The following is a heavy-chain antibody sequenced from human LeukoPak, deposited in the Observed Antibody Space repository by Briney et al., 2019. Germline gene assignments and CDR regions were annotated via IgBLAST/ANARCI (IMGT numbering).Heavy chain of an antibody. J-gene: IGHJ4*02. D-gene: IGHD5-18*01. CDR1: DFPFSSYE. V-gene: IGHV3-48*03. CDR2: IISSGSTI. Sequence: LLLSCAASDFPFSSYEMNGVRQAPGKGLEWVSYIISSGSTIYYADSVKGRFPISRDNAKNSLYLQMNSLRAEDTAVYYCAREGYSYPSFDSWGQGTLVTVSS. CDR3: AREGYSYPSFDS.